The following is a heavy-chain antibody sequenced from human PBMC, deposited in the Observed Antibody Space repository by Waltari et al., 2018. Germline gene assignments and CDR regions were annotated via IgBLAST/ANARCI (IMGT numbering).Heavy chain of an antibody. Sequence: QLQLQESGPGLVKPSETLSLTCTVSGGSISSSSYYWGWIRQPPGKGLEWIGSIYYSGSTYYNPSLKSRVTISVDTSKNQFSLKLSSVTAADMAVYYCASAPVAGTVYFDYWGQGTLVTVSS. J-gene: IGHJ4*02. V-gene: IGHV4-39*07. CDR1: GGSISSSSYY. CDR3: ASAPVAGTVYFDY. D-gene: IGHD6-19*01. CDR2: IYYSGST.